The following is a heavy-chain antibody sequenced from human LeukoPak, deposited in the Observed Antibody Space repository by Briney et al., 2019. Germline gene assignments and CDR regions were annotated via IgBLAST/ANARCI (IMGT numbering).Heavy chain of an antibody. Sequence: ASVKVSCKASGYTFTSYDINWVRQATGQGLEWMGWMNPNSGNTGYAQKFQGRVTMTRNTSISTAYMELSSLRSEDTAVYYCARGGDMVVVVAATPVGMDVWGQGTTVTVSS. CDR3: ARGGDMVVVVAATPVGMDV. CDR1: GYTFTSYD. D-gene: IGHD2-15*01. J-gene: IGHJ6*02. V-gene: IGHV1-8*01. CDR2: MNPNSGNT.